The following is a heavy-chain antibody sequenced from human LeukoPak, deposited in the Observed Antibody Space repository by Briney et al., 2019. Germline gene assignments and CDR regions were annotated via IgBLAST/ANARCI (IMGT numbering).Heavy chain of an antibody. CDR3: ARDRYYESSGYYYHDY. J-gene: IGHJ4*02. D-gene: IGHD3-22*01. CDR1: GFTFSSYS. V-gene: IGHV3-66*01. CDR2: IYSGGST. Sequence: GGSLRLSCAASGFTFSSYSMNWVRQAPGKGLEWVSVIYSGGSTYYADSVKGTFTISRDSSKNTLYLQMSSLRAEDTAVYYCARDRYYESSGYYYHDYWGQGTLVTVSS.